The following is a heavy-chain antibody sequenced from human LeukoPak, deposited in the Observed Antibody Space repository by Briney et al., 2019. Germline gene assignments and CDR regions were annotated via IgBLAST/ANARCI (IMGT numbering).Heavy chain of an antibody. CDR1: GYTLTELS. CDR2: FDPEKGET. Sequence: GASVKVSCKVSGYTLTELSMHWVRQAPGKGFEWMGRFDPEKGETIYAQKFQGRVTITRNTSISTAYMEVSSLRSEDTAVYYCARGTYQDYWGQGTVVTVSS. V-gene: IGHV1-24*01. J-gene: IGHJ4*02. D-gene: IGHD2-2*01. CDR3: ARGTYQDY.